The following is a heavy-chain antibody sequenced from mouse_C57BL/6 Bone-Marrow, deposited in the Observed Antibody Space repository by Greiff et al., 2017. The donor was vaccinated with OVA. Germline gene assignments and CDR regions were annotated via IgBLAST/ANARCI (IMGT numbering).Heavy chain of an antibody. J-gene: IGHJ4*01. CDR3: ARDAMDY. Sequence: EVQGVESGGGLVKPGGSLKLPCAASGFTFSDYGMHWVRQAPEKGLEWVAYISRGSSTIFYADTVKGRFTISRDNATNTLFLQMTRLRSEDTAMYYCARDAMDYWGQGTSVTDSS. CDR1: GFTFSDYG. V-gene: IGHV5-17*01. CDR2: ISRGSSTI.